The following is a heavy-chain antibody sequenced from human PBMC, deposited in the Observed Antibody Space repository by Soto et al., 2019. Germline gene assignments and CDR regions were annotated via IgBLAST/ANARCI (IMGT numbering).Heavy chain of an antibody. J-gene: IGHJ5*02. Sequence: QVQLLESGPRLVNPSETLSLTCSVSGGSPSSNYWSWIRQPPGKGLEWIGCISDSGNTYYNPSLQSRVTISIDTSTNQFLLDLTSMTNADTAVYYCARVPTTVTHPKSPFLVDRDVKDESFAPWGQGTLVIVSS. D-gene: IGHD4-17*01. CDR2: ISDSGNT. V-gene: IGHV4-59*01. CDR3: ARVPTTVTHPKSPFLVDRDVKDESFAP. CDR1: GGSPSSNY.